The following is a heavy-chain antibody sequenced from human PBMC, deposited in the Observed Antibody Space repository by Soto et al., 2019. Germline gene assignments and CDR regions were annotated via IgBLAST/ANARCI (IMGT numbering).Heavy chain of an antibody. J-gene: IGHJ3*02. CDR2: IYYSGST. V-gene: IGHV4-31*03. Sequence: QVQLQESGPGLVKPSQTLSLTCTVSGGSISSGGYYWSWIRQHPGKGLEWIGYIYYSGSTYSNPSLKGRVTMSVDTSKNQFSLKLGSVTAADTAVYYCARWGGFGELLSAFDIWGQGTMVTVSS. D-gene: IGHD3-10*01. CDR3: ARWGGFGELLSAFDI. CDR1: GGSISSGGYY.